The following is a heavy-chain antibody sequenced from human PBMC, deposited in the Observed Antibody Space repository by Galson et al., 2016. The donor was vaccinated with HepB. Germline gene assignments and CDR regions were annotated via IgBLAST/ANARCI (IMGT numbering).Heavy chain of an antibody. CDR3: TRDRGFWSGYSGASYRYGMDV. V-gene: IGHV3-53*01. D-gene: IGHD3-3*01. J-gene: IGHJ6*02. CDR1: GFTVSSNY. CDR2: MYSGGSP. Sequence: SLRLSCAASGFTVSSNYMSWVRQAPGKGLEWVSIMYSGGSPFYADSVKGRFTISRDTSRNTLCLQMNSLRAEDTAVYYCTRDRGFWSGYSGASYRYGMDVWGQGTTVTVSS.